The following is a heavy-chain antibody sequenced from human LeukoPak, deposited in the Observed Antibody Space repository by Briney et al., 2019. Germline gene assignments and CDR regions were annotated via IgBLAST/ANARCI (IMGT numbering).Heavy chain of an antibody. V-gene: IGHV3-20*04. D-gene: IGHD3-10*01. CDR1: GFTFEDNG. CDR3: ASHSYYYGSGSYPHYLDY. CDR2: LNWNGGST. Sequence: GGSLRLSCAASGFTFEDNGMSWVRQAPGKGLEWVSGLNWNGGSTGYADSVKGRFTISRDNARNSLYLQMNSLRTEDTALYYCASHSYYYGSGSYPHYLDYWGQGTLVTVSA. J-gene: IGHJ4*02.